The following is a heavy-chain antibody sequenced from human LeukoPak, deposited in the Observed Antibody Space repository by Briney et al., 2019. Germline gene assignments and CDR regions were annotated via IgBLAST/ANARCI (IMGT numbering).Heavy chain of an antibody. CDR1: GYTFTGYY. CDR3: AGHLGWGSYHNWFDP. J-gene: IGHJ5*02. V-gene: IGHV1-2*02. D-gene: IGHD3-16*02. CDR2: INPNSGGT. Sequence: VASVKVSCKASGYTFTGYYMHWVRQAPGQGLEWMGWINPNSGGTNYAQKFQGRVTMTRDTSISTAYMELSRLRSDDTAVYYCAGHLGWGSYHNWFDPWGQGTLVTVSS.